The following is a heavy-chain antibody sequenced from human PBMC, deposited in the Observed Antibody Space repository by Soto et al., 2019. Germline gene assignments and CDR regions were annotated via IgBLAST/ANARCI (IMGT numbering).Heavy chain of an antibody. D-gene: IGHD3-10*01. CDR2: INAGNGNT. CDR1: GYTFTSYA. V-gene: IGHV1-3*01. Sequence: ASVKVSCKASGYTFTSYAMHWVRQAPGQRLEWMGRINAGNGNTKYSQKFQGRVTITTDKSTSTAYMELSSLRSEDTAVYYCARECLSRGSDYYYYYMDVWGKGTTVTVSS. J-gene: IGHJ6*03. CDR3: ARECLSRGSDYYYYYMDV.